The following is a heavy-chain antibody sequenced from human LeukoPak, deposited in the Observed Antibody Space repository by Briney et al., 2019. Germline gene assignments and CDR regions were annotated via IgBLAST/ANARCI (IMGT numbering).Heavy chain of an antibody. CDR3: ARELTYGSRCDY. V-gene: IGHV1-18*01. J-gene: IGHJ4*02. Sequence: ASVKVSCKASGYSFTSYGISWVRQAPGQGLEWMGWISAYNGNTNYAQKIQARLTMTTDTSTSTAYMELRSLRSDDTAVYYCARELTYGSRCDYWGQGTLVTVSS. D-gene: IGHD6-13*01. CDR2: ISAYNGNT. CDR1: GYSFTSYG.